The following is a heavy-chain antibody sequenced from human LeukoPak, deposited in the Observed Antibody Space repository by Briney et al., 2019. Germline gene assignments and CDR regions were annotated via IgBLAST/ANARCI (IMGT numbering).Heavy chain of an antibody. CDR2: GHYSGNT. Sequence: VKPSETLSLTCTVSGTSITSYYWNWIRQAPGQGPEWIGYGHYSGNTKYNPPLKSRVTISVDTSKNQFSLRLNSVTAADTAVYFCAKWASDNRAFDLWGQGTLVTVSS. V-gene: IGHV4-59*08. CDR3: AKWASDNRAFDL. J-gene: IGHJ4*02. CDR1: GTSITSYY. D-gene: IGHD2-8*01.